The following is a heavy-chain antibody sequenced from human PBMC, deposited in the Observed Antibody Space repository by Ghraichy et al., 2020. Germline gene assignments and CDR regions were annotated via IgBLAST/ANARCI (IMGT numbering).Heavy chain of an antibody. CDR3: ARDPGGRQWLSNYYYYGMDV. D-gene: IGHD3-22*01. CDR2: ISSNGGST. Sequence: GESLNISCAASGFTFSSYAMHWVRQAPGKGLEYVSAISSNGGSTYYANSVKGRFTISRDNSKNTLYLQMGSLRAEDMAVYYCARDPGGRQWLSNYYYYGMDVWGQGTTVTVSS. V-gene: IGHV3-64*01. J-gene: IGHJ6*02. CDR1: GFTFSSYA.